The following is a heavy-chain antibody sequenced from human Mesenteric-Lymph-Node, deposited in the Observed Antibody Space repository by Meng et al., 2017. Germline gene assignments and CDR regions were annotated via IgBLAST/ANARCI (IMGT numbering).Heavy chain of an antibody. Sequence: GESLKISCAASGFTFSSYSMNWVRQAPGKGLEWVSSISSSSSYIYYADSVKGRFTISRDNAKNSLYLQMNSLRAEDTAVYYCAREGYYYDSSGYSGGFDYWGQGTLVTVSS. V-gene: IGHV3-21*01. CDR2: ISSSSSYI. D-gene: IGHD3-22*01. CDR3: AREGYYYDSSGYSGGFDY. CDR1: GFTFSSYS. J-gene: IGHJ4*02.